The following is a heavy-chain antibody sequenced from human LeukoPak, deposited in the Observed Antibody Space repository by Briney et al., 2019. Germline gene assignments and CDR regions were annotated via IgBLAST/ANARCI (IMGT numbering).Heavy chain of an antibody. J-gene: IGHJ4*02. CDR3: ARSNYYDSNGYWPFDY. V-gene: IGHV1-2*02. CDR2: INPNSGGT. D-gene: IGHD3-22*01. CDR1: GYTFTGYY. Sequence: ASVKVSCEASGYTFTGYYMHWVRQAPGQGLEWMGWINPNSGGTNYAQKFQGRVTMTRDTSISTACMELSRLRSDDTAVYYCARSNYYDSNGYWPFDYWGQGTLVTVSS.